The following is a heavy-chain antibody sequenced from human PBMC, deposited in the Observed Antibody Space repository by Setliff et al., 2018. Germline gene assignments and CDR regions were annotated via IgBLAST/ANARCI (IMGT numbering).Heavy chain of an antibody. V-gene: IGHV3-23*01. CDR2: ISGSAQTT. CDR3: AKRGPYCSSGTCHYYFDY. Sequence: HPGGSLRLSCAASGFTFTNYIIHWVRQAPGKGLEWVSMISGSAQTTYYADSVKGRFTISRDNSKNTVYLEMNSLRAEDTAVYYCAKRGPYCSSGTCHYYFDYWGQGTLVSVSS. J-gene: IGHJ4*02. D-gene: IGHD2-15*01. CDR1: GFTFTNYI.